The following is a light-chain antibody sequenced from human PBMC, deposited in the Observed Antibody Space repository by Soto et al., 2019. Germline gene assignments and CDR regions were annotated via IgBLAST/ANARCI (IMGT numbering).Light chain of an antibody. Sequence: QSVLTQPPSASGTPGQRVTISCSGSSSNIGSKTVNWYQQLPGTAPKLLIYSNNQRPSGVPDRFSGSKSGTSASLAISGLQSEDEADYYSAAWDDSLNGYVFGTGTKLTVL. J-gene: IGLJ1*01. V-gene: IGLV1-44*01. CDR1: SSNIGSKT. CDR2: SNN. CDR3: AAWDDSLNGYV.